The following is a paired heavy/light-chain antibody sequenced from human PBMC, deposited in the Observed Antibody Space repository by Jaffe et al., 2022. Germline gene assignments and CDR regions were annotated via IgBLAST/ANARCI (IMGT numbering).Light chain of an antibody. Sequence: SYELTQPSSVSVSPGQTARITCSGDVLAKKYARWFQQKPGQAPVLVIYKDSERPSGIPERFSGSSSGTTVTLTISGAQVEDEADYYCYSAADNNVVFGGGTKLTVL. CDR3: YSAADNNVV. CDR2: KDS. CDR1: VLAKKY. V-gene: IGLV3-27*01. J-gene: IGLJ2*01.
Heavy chain of an antibody. CDR3: ARLSSCSGGSCLQDY. CDR1: GGSFSGYY. CDR2: INHSGST. D-gene: IGHD2-15*01. J-gene: IGHJ4*02. Sequence: QVQLQQWGAGLLKPSETLSLTCAVYGGSFSGYYWSWIRQPPGKGLEWIGEINHSGSTNYNPSLKSRVTISVDTSKNQFSLKLSSVTAADTAVYYCARLSSCSGGSCLQDYWGQGTLVTVSS. V-gene: IGHV4-34*01.